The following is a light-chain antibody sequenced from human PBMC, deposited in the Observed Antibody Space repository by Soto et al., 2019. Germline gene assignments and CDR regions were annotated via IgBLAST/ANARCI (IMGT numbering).Light chain of an antibody. J-gene: IGKJ1*01. CDR2: KAS. Sequence: DMQMTQSPSTLSASVGDRVTITCRASQTISSWLAWYQQKPGKAPKLLIYKASTLKSGVPSRFSGSGSGTEFTLTISSLQPGDFATYYCQHYNSYSEAFGQGTKVDIK. CDR3: QHYNSYSEA. CDR1: QTISSW. V-gene: IGKV1-5*03.